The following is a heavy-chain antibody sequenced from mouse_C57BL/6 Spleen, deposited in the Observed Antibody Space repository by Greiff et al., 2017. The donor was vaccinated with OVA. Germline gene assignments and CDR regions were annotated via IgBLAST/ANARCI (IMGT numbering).Heavy chain of an antibody. CDR2: INPSNGGT. V-gene: IGHV1-53*01. Sequence: QVQLQQPGTELVKPGASVKLSCKASGYTFTSYWMHWVKQRPGQGLEWIGNINPSNGGTNYNEQFKSKATLTVDKTSSTAYMLLISLTSEDSAVYYCARADYRLYYAMDYWGQGTSVTVSS. CDR3: ARADYRLYYAMDY. J-gene: IGHJ4*01. D-gene: IGHD5-5*01. CDR1: GYTFTSYW.